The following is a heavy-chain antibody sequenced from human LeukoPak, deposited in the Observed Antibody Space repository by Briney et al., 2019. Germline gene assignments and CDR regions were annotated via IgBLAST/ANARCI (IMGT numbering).Heavy chain of an antibody. CDR3: AKDYCRDGNCPFPFLDS. V-gene: IGHV3-23*01. D-gene: IGHD2-15*01. Sequence: GGSLRLSCAVSGFTLTNHGVSWVRQAPGKGLVWVSIITGTGGKYYGDSVKGRFVLSRDNSKNTVYMQMSSLRAEDTATYYCAKDYCRDGNCPFPFLDSWGQGTQVTVSS. J-gene: IGHJ4*02. CDR2: ITGTGGK. CDR1: GFTLTNHG.